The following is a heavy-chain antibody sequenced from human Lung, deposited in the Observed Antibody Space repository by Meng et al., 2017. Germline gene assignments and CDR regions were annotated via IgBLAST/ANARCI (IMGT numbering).Heavy chain of an antibody. CDR1: GYTFTTYT. CDR3: ARGGDFDP. V-gene: IGHV7-4-1*02. D-gene: IGHD2/OR15-2a*01. J-gene: IGHJ5*02. Sequence: QVPLVESGSGFKKPGASVKVSCKASGYTFTTYTINWVRQAHGRGLEWMGWISTNAGNPTDVQGFTGQFVFSLDTSVSTAYLQISSLVAADTAVYYCARGGDFDPWGQGTLVTVSS. CDR2: ISTNAGNP.